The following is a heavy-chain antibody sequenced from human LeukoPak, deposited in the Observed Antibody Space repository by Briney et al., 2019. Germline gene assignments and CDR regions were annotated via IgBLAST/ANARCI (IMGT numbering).Heavy chain of an antibody. CDR3: ARVLRDYYDSSGYSYYFDY. CDR1: GGSISSSSYY. V-gene: IGHV4-39*07. D-gene: IGHD3-22*01. J-gene: IGHJ4*02. CDR2: IYYSGST. Sequence: SETLSLTCTVSGGSISSSSYYWGWIRQPPGKGLEWIGSIYYSGSTYYNPSLKSRVTISVDTSKNQFSLKLSSVTAADTAVYYCARVLRDYYDSSGYSYYFDYWGQGTLVTVSS.